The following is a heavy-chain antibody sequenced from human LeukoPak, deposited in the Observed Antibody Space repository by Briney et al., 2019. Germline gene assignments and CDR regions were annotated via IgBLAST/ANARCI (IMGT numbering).Heavy chain of an antibody. V-gene: IGHV4-39*01. CDR1: GGSISSGSYY. J-gene: IGHJ2*01. D-gene: IGHD2/OR15-2a*01. CDR3: ARRNPTSGYFDL. Sequence: SETLSLTCTVSGGSISSGSYYWGWIRQPPGKGLEGIGYIYYSGSTYSNPSLKSRVSISQDTSKNQFSLRLSSVTAADTAMYYCARRNPTSGYFDLWGRGTLVTVSS. CDR2: IYYSGST.